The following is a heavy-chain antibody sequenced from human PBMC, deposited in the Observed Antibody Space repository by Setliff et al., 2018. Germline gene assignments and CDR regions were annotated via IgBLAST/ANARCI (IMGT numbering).Heavy chain of an antibody. CDR3: ARAVGYCSGGSCYKGDDY. D-gene: IGHD2-15*01. CDR1: GYTFTSYG. Sequence: ASVKVSCKASGYTFTSYGISWVRQAPGQGPEWMGWISAYNGNTNYAQKLQGRVTMTTDTSTNTAYMEVRGLGSDDTAMYYCARAVGYCSGGSCYKGDDYWGQGTLVTVSS. V-gene: IGHV1-18*01. J-gene: IGHJ4*02. CDR2: ISAYNGNT.